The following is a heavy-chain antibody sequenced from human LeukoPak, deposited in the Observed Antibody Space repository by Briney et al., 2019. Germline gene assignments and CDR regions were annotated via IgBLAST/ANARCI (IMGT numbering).Heavy chain of an antibody. Sequence: SVKVSCKASGGTFSSYAISWVRQAPGQGLEWMGGIIPIFGTANYAQKLQGRVTMTTDTSTSTAYMELRSLRSDDTAVYYCARGIVGATSPDSWGQGTLVTVSS. D-gene: IGHD1-26*01. CDR3: ARGIVGATSPDS. J-gene: IGHJ5*02. CDR2: IIPIFGTA. V-gene: IGHV1-69*05. CDR1: GGTFSSYA.